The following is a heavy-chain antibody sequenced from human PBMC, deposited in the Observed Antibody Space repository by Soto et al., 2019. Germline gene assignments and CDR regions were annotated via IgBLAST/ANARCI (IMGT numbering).Heavy chain of an antibody. CDR2: IYYSGST. CDR1: GGSISSSSYY. CDR3: ATIVVVVAATPSWFDP. V-gene: IGHV4-39*01. D-gene: IGHD2-15*01. Sequence: SETLSLTCTVSGGSISSSSYYWGWIRQPPGKGLEWIGSIYYSGSTYYNPSLKSRVTISVDTSKNQFSLKLSSVTAADTAVYYCATIVVVVAATPSWFDPWGQGTLVTVSS. J-gene: IGHJ5*02.